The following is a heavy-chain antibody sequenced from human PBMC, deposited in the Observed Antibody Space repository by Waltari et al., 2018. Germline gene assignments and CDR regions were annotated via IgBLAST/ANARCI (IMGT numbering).Heavy chain of an antibody. V-gene: IGHV3-23*04. J-gene: IGHJ4*02. Sequence: EVQLVESGGGLVQPGGSLRLSCAASGFTFSSYAMSWVRQAPGKGLEWVSAISGSGGSTYYADSVKGRFTISRDNSKNTMFLQMNSLRAEDTAIYYCAKDLGGTDWSHYFDSWGQGTLIAVSS. CDR2: ISGSGGST. D-gene: IGHD2-21*01. CDR3: AKDLGGTDWSHYFDS. CDR1: GFTFSSYA.